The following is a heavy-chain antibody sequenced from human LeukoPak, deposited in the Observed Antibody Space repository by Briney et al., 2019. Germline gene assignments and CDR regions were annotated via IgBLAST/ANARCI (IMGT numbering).Heavy chain of an antibody. J-gene: IGHJ6*03. CDR2: IYTSGST. CDR3: ARVKDPGGYYYYYYMDV. Sequence: SETESLTCTVSGGSISSYYWSWVRQPPGKGLEWIGRIYTSGSTNYNPSLKSRVTMSVDTSKKQFSLKLSSVTAADTAMYYCARVKDPGGYYYYYYMDVWGKGTTVTVSS. D-gene: IGHD3-16*01. CDR1: GGSISSYY. V-gene: IGHV4-4*07.